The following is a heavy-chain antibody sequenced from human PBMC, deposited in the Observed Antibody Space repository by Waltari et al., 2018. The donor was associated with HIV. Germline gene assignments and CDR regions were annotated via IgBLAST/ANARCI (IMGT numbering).Heavy chain of an antibody. J-gene: IGHJ6*02. D-gene: IGHD3-3*01. CDR2: IRNYGSNK. V-gene: IGHV3-30*02. Sequence: QVQLVESAGGAAEPGVPVTVSCAATDFTAISHGGHWVRQAPGKGLEWLAFIRNYGSNKDYADSVKGRFTITRDNPKNTLYLQRNSRRAEDTAMYYCAKELRFLSRYFGMDVWGQGTTVTVSS. CDR1: DFTAISHG. CDR3: AKELRFLSRYFGMDV.